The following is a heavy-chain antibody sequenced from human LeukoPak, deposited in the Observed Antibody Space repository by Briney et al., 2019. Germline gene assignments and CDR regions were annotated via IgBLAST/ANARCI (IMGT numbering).Heavy chain of an antibody. Sequence: GGSLRLSCAASGFTFRSYSMNWVRQAPGKGLEWVAVISYDGSNKYYADSVKGRFTISRDNSKNTLYLQMNSLGAEDTAVYYCASPAAAYAFDIWGQGTMVTVSS. D-gene: IGHD6-13*01. CDR1: GFTFRSYS. CDR3: ASPAAAYAFDI. J-gene: IGHJ3*02. V-gene: IGHV3-30*03. CDR2: ISYDGSNK.